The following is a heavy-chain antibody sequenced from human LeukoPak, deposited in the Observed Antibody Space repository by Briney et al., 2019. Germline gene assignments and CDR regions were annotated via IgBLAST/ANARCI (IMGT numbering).Heavy chain of an antibody. CDR3: ARRAPNYDILTGPGRPHQPNDAFDI. Sequence: PSETLSLTCAVSGGSISSSNWWSWVRQPPGKGLEWIGEIYHSGSTNYNPSLKSRVTISVDKSKNQFSLKLSSVTAADTAVYYCARRAPNYDILTGPGRPHQPNDAFDIWGQGTMVTVSS. J-gene: IGHJ3*02. V-gene: IGHV4-4*02. CDR2: IYHSGST. CDR1: GGSISSSNW. D-gene: IGHD3-9*01.